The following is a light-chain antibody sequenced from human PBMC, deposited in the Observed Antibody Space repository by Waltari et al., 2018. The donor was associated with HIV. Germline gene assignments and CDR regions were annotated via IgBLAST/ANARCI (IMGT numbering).Light chain of an antibody. Sequence: QSVLTQPPSVSGAPGQRVTISCTGSSSNIGAGYDVHWYQQLPGTAPKLLIYGTSNRPSGVPDRFSVSKSCTSASLAITVLQAEDEADYYGQSYASSLSGSGVFGGGTKLTVL. V-gene: IGLV1-40*01. CDR2: GTS. CDR1: SSNIGAGYD. J-gene: IGLJ3*02. CDR3: QSYASSLSGSGV.